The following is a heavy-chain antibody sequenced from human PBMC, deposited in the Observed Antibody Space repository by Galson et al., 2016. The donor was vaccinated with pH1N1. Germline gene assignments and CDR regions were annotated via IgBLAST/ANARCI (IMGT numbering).Heavy chain of an antibody. J-gene: IGHJ6*02. CDR3: ARVFEEYFLYGMDV. D-gene: IGHD2/OR15-2a*01. CDR1: GFPFSSYA. V-gene: IGHV3-30*04. Sequence: SLRLSCAASGFPFSSYAMHWVRQAPGKGLAWVAVVSYDGKNKYLADSVKGRFTISRDNSKNTVYLQMNGLGPDDTAVYYCARVFEEYFLYGMDVWGQGTTVTVSS. CDR2: VSYDGKNK.